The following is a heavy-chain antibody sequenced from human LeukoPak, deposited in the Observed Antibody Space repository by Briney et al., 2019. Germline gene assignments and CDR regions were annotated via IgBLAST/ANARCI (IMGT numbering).Heavy chain of an antibody. CDR1: GFTISSYW. V-gene: IGHV3-7*01. CDR3: ARDFSGPRD. D-gene: IGHD3-3*02. Sequence: GGSLRLSCAASGFTISSYWMSWVRQAPGKGLEWVANIKQDGSEKYYVDSVKGRFTISRDNAKNSLYLQMNSLRAEDTAVYYCARDFSGPRDWGQGTLVTVSS. J-gene: IGHJ4*02. CDR2: IKQDGSEK.